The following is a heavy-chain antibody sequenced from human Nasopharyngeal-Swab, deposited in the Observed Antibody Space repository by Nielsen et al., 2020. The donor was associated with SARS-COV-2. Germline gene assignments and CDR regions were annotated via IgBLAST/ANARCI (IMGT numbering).Heavy chain of an antibody. V-gene: IGHV3-74*01. CDR3: AKDRDSGDDSEEYYHYYGMDV. Sequence: GGSLRLSCAASGFTLSSYWMHWVRQAQGKGLVWVSRISGDGSNTFYADSVKGRFTISRDNAKNTLYLQMNNLRAEDTAIYYCAKDRDSGDDSEEYYHYYGMDVWGQGAPVTVSS. CDR1: GFTLSSYW. J-gene: IGHJ6*02. CDR2: ISGDGSNT. D-gene: IGHD5-12*01.